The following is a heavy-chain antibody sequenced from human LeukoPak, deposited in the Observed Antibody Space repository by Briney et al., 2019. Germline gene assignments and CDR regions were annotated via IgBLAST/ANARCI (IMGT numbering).Heavy chain of an antibody. V-gene: IGHV3-30*02. CDR3: ARGPYLYSGSFSVL. CDR2: IRYDGSNK. Sequence: SGGSLRLSCAASGFTFSSYGMHWVRQAPGKGLEWVAFIRYDGSNKYYADSAKGRFTISRDNSKNTLYLQMNSLRAEDTAVYYCARGPYLYSGSFSVLWGQGTMVTVSS. D-gene: IGHD1-26*01. J-gene: IGHJ3*01. CDR1: GFTFSSYG.